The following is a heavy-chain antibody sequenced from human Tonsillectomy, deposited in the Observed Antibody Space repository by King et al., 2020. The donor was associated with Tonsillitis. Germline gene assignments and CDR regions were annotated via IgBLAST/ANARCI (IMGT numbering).Heavy chain of an antibody. CDR3: ARDIPAGGTKFDH. V-gene: IGHV4-4*07. Sequence: VQLQESGPGLVKPSETLSLTCTVSGGSIISYYWSWIRQPAGKGLEWIGRIYSSGTTDYNPSLKSRVTMSVDPSKNQFSLRLNFVTAADTAGYYCARDIPAGGTKFDHWGQGTLVTVSS. D-gene: IGHD6-13*01. CDR1: GGSIISYY. CDR2: IYSSGTT. J-gene: IGHJ5*02.